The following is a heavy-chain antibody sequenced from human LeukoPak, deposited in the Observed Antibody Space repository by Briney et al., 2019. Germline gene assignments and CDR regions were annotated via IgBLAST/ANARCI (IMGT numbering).Heavy chain of an antibody. CDR1: GGTFSSYA. J-gene: IGHJ4*02. Sequence: SVKVSCKASGGTFSSYAISWVRQAPGQGLEWMGRIIPILGIANYAQKFQGRVTITADKSTSTAYMELSSLRSEDTAVYYCARDLYYGSGSYYDYWGQGTLVTVSS. V-gene: IGHV1-69*04. D-gene: IGHD3-10*01. CDR2: IIPILGIA. CDR3: ARDLYYGSGSYYDY.